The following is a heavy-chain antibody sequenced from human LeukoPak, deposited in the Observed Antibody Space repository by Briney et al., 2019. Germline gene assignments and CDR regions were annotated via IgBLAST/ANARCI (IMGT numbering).Heavy chain of an antibody. Sequence: SETLSLTCTVSGGSISSYYWSWIRQPPGKGLEWIGYIYYSGSTNYNPSLKSRVTISVDTSKNQFSLKLSSVTAADTAVYYCARGGDPGVIEEYNWFDPWGQGTLVTVSS. V-gene: IGHV4-59*01. J-gene: IGHJ5*02. CDR3: ARGGDPGVIEEYNWFDP. CDR1: GGSISSYY. CDR2: IYYSGST. D-gene: IGHD3-10*01.